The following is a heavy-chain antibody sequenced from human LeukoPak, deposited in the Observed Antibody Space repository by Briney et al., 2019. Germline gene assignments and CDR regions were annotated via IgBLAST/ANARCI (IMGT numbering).Heavy chain of an antibody. J-gene: IGHJ6*03. V-gene: IGHV4-59*01. CDR3: ARSYYYGSGSYPSYYYYYMDV. Sequence: SETLSLTCTVSGGSISSYYWSWIRQPPGKGLEWIGYIYYSGSTNYNPSLKSRVTISVDTSKNQFSLKLSSVTAADTAVYYCARSYYYGSGSYPSYYYYYMDVWGKGTTVTVSS. CDR1: GGSISSYY. CDR2: IYYSGST. D-gene: IGHD3-10*01.